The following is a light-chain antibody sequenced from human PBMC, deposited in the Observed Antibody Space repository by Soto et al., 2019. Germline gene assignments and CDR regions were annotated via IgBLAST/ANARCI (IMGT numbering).Light chain of an antibody. J-gene: IGKJ4*01. CDR1: QSVGSS. Sequence: DILLTQSPATLSLSPGERATLSCRASQSVGSSLAWFQQKPGQAPRLLIYDASNRATVIPARFSGSGSGTDFTLTISSLEPEDFAVYYCQQRGSWPQLTFGGGTKVEI. V-gene: IGKV3-11*01. CDR3: QQRGSWPQLT. CDR2: DAS.